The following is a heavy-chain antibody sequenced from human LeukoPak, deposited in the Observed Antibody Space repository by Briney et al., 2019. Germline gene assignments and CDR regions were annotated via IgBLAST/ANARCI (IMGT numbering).Heavy chain of an antibody. CDR2: ISGSGSTT. Sequence: GGSLRLSCVASGFTFNRNVMTWVRQAPGKGLEWVSAISGSGSTTYYADSVQGRFTISRDKSANMVYLQMSSLSAEDTALYYCARARGATREGFDYWGQGTLITVSS. V-gene: IGHV3-23*01. CDR3: ARARGATREGFDY. CDR1: GFTFNRNV. J-gene: IGHJ4*01. D-gene: IGHD1-26*01.